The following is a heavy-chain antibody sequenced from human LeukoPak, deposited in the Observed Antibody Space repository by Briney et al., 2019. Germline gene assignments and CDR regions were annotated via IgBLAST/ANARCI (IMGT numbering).Heavy chain of an antibody. Sequence: GASVKVSCKASGYTFTGYYLHGGRQPPGQGLEWMGWINPNSGGTNYAQKFQGRVTMTRDTSISTAYMELSRLRSDDTAVYYCARVRAVGYDYWGQGTLVTVSS. J-gene: IGHJ4*02. CDR1: GYTFTGYY. D-gene: IGHD6-19*01. CDR2: INPNSGGT. V-gene: IGHV1-2*02. CDR3: ARVRAVGYDY.